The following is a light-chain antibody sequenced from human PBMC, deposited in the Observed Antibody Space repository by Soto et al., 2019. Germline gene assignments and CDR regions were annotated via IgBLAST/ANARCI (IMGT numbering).Light chain of an antibody. CDR3: QKYNSAPLT. CDR1: QSISNF. V-gene: IGKV1-39*01. Sequence: DIQMTQSPSSLSASVGDRVTITCRASQSISNFLNWYQQKPGKAPKPLIHTTSSLQSGVPSRFSGSGTGTEFTLTISSLQPEDVAAYYCQKYNSAPLTFGGGTKVDIK. J-gene: IGKJ4*01. CDR2: TTS.